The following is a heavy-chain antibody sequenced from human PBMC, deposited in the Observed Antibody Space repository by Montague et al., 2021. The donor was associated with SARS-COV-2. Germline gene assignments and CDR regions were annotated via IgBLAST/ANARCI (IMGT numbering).Heavy chain of an antibody. V-gene: IGHV4-59*01. Sequence: ETLSLTCTVSGGSISPYYWNWIRQSPGKGLEWIGDIYYSGSTTYNPSLESRVTISVDTSKNQFSLRLGSVTAADTAVYYCARGIWYANWGQGILVTVSS. D-gene: IGHD6-13*01. CDR2: IYYSGST. J-gene: IGHJ4*02. CDR1: GGSISPYY. CDR3: ARGIWYAN.